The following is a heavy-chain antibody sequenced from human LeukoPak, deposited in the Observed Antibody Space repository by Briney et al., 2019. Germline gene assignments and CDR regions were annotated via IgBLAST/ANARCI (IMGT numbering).Heavy chain of an antibody. Sequence: GGSLRLSCAASGFTFSSYGMSWVRQAPGKGLEWVSAISSSGGSTYYADSVKGRFTISRDNSKNTLYLQMNSLRAEDTAVYYCAKDIDWLAFEDWGQGTLVTVSS. V-gene: IGHV3-23*01. CDR1: GFTFSSYG. CDR3: AKDIDWLAFED. D-gene: IGHD6-19*01. CDR2: ISSSGGST. J-gene: IGHJ4*02.